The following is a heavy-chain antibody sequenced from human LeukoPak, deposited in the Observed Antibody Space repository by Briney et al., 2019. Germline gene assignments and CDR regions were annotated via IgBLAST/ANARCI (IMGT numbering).Heavy chain of an antibody. CDR3: AKENAYYDSSGYYSS. CDR1: GFTFSSYA. J-gene: IGHJ5*02. Sequence: GGSLRLSCAASGFTFSSYAMSWVRQAPRKGLEWASAISGSGGSTYYADSVKGRFTISRDNSKNTLYLQMNSLRAEDTAVYYCAKENAYYDSSGYYSSWGQGTLVTVSS. V-gene: IGHV3-23*01. CDR2: ISGSGGST. D-gene: IGHD3-22*01.